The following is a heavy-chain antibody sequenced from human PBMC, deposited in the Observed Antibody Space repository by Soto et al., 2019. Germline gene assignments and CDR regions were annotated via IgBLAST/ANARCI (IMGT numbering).Heavy chain of an antibody. J-gene: IGHJ4*02. CDR3: ARDGPPACY. CDR1: GYTFCSYH. Sequence: QVKLVQSGAEVKKPGASVKVSCKASGYTFCSYHISWVRQAPGQGLEWMGWISAYNGNTNYAQKLQGRVTITTDTRVTSALTAARWLSCDNTSVYYCARDGPPACYGGQRSPVTVSS. D-gene: IGHD2-2*01. V-gene: IGHV1-18*01. CDR2: ISAYNGNT.